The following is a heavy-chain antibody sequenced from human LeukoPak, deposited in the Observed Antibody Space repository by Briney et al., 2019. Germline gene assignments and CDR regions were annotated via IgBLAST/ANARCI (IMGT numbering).Heavy chain of an antibody. CDR2: ISYDGSNK. D-gene: IGHD5-12*01. CDR3: AKEDIVATIFDY. CDR1: GFTFSSYG. Sequence: GGSMRLSCAASGFTFSSYGMHWVRQAPGKGLEWVAVISYDGSNKYYADSVKGRFTISRDNSKNTLYLQMNSLRAEDTAVYYCAKEDIVATIFDYWGQGTLVTVSS. J-gene: IGHJ4*02. V-gene: IGHV3-30*18.